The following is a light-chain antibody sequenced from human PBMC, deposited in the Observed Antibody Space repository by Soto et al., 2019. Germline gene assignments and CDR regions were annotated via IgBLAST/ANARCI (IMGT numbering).Light chain of an antibody. Sequence: DIHMTQSPSTLSTSVGDRVTITCRASQSISSWLAWYQQKPGKAPNLLIYKTSSLESGVPSRFSGSGSGTVFTLTISSLQPDDFATYCCQHYNDYSWTFGQGTKVEIK. J-gene: IGKJ1*01. CDR1: QSISSW. V-gene: IGKV1-5*03. CDR2: KTS. CDR3: QHYNDYSWT.